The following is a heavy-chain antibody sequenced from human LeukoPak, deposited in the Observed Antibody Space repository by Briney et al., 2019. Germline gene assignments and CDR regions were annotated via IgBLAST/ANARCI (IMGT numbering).Heavy chain of an antibody. D-gene: IGHD3-16*02. J-gene: IGHJ4*02. CDR3: GRDFGDYIWGSYRGPGY. CDR1: GFTFSSYA. Sequence: QPGGSLRLSCAASGFTFSSYAMSWVRQPPGKGLEWVSTISGSGGTTYHADSVKGRFTISRDNSKNTLYLQMNSLTTEDTAVYYCGRDFGDYIWGSYRGPGYWGQGTLVTVSS. V-gene: IGHV3-23*01. CDR2: ISGSGGTT.